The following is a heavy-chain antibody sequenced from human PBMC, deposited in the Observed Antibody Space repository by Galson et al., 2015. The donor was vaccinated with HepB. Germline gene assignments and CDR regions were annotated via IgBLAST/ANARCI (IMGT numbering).Heavy chain of an antibody. V-gene: IGHV3-23*01. CDR3: ATDIVVVPAAHYGMDV. Sequence: SLRLSCAASGFTFSSYAMSWVRQAPGKGLEWVSAISGSGGSTYYADSVKGRFTISRDNSKNTLYLQMNSLRAEDTAVYYCATDIVVVPAAHYGMDVWGQGTTVTVSS. J-gene: IGHJ6*02. CDR2: ISGSGGST. D-gene: IGHD2-2*01. CDR1: GFTFSSYA.